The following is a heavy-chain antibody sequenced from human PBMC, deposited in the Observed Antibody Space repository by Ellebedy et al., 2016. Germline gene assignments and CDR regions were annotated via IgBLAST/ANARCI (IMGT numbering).Heavy chain of an antibody. V-gene: IGHV3-23*01. D-gene: IGHD5-12*01. CDR3: AKSEYSAYDPFDF. CDR1: GFTFSTYT. J-gene: IGHJ4*02. CDR2: IGSSGAIT. Sequence: GESLKISXAASGFTFSTYTMGWVRQAPGKGLEWVSAIGSSGAITHYEDSVRGRFDVSRDNSQNTLYLEMKSLRAEDTAVYYCAKSEYSAYDPFDFWGQGTLVTVSS.